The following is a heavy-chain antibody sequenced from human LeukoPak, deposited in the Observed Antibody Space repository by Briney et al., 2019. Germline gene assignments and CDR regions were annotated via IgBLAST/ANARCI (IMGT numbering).Heavy chain of an antibody. CDR1: GGSITSYY. J-gene: IGHJ4*02. CDR3: ARGFAYGDTGSFDY. D-gene: IGHD4-17*01. CDR2: ISYTGST. V-gene: IGHV4-59*01. Sequence: KPSETLSLTCTVSGGSITSYYWSWIRQSPGKGLEWIGYISYTGSTSYNPSVRSRVTISVDTSKDQFSLKLSSVTAADTAVYYCARGFAYGDTGSFDYWGQGTLVTVSS.